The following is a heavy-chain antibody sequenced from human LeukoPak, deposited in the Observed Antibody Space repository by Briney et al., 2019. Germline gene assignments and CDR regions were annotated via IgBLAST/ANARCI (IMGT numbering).Heavy chain of an antibody. J-gene: IGHJ3*02. CDR2: ISSSSSYI. CDR3: ARDRLSGAFDI. V-gene: IGHV3-21*01. Sequence: GGSLRLSCAASGFTFSSYSMNWVRQAPGKGLEWVSSISSSSSYIYYADSVKGRFTISRDNAKNSLYLQMNSLRAEDTAVYYCARDRLSGAFDIWGQGTMVTVSS. CDR1: GFTFSSYS.